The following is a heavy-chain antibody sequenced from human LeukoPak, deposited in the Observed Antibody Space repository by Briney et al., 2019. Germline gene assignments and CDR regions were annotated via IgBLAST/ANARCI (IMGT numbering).Heavy chain of an antibody. J-gene: IGHJ6*02. CDR2: ISYDGSSK. CDR3: ATLGGDYSRPYYYYGMDV. Sequence: GGSLRLSCAASGFTFSSYAMHWVRQAPGKGLEWVAVISYDGSSKYYADSVKGRFTISRDNSKNTLYLQMNSLRAEDTAVYYCATLGGDYSRPYYYYGMDVWGQGTTVTVSS. V-gene: IGHV3-30*04. CDR1: GFTFSSYA. D-gene: IGHD4-11*01.